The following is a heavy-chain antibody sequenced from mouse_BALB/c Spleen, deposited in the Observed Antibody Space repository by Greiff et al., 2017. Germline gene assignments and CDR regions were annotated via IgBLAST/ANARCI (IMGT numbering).Heavy chain of an antibody. Sequence: DVKLVESGGGLVQPKGSLKLSCAASGFTFNTYAMNWVRQAPGKGLEWVARIRSKSNNYATYYADSVKDRFTISRDDSQSMLYLQMNNLKTEDTAMYYCVRDDGYYGAWFAYWGQGTLVTVSA. CDR1: GFTFNTYA. CDR2: IRSKSNNYAT. D-gene: IGHD2-3*01. CDR3: VRDDGYYGAWFAY. J-gene: IGHJ3*01. V-gene: IGHV10-1*02.